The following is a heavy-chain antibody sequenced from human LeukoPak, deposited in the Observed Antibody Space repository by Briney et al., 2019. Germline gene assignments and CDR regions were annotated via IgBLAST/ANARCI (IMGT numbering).Heavy chain of an antibody. CDR3: ARERSSQGYFDF. D-gene: IGHD6-6*01. CDR1: GYNFITYW. CDR2: IYPGDSDT. Sequence: GESLKISCKGSGYNFITYWIGWVRQMPGKGLEWMGIIYPGDSDTRYSPSFQGQVTISADKSISTAYLQWSSLKASDTAMYYCARERSSQGYFDFWGQGTLVTVSS. J-gene: IGHJ4*02. V-gene: IGHV5-51*01.